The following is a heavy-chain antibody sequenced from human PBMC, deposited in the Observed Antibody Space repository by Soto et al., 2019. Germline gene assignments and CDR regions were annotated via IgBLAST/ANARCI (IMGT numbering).Heavy chain of an antibody. CDR2: IIPIFGTA. CDR3: ARTSYDYVWGSYRSWSFDY. D-gene: IGHD3-16*02. J-gene: IGHJ4*02. CDR1: GGTFSSYA. V-gene: IGHV1-69*01. Sequence: QVQLVQSGAEVKKPGSSVKVSCKASGGTFSSYAISWVRQAPGQGLEWMGGIIPIFGTANYAQKFQGRVTITADESTRTSYMELSSLRSEDTAVYYCARTSYDYVWGSYRSWSFDYWGQGTLVTVSS.